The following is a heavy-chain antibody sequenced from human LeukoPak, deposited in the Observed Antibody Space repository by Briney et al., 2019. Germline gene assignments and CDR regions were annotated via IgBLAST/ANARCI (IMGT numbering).Heavy chain of an antibody. CDR3: ASSFWDAVDV. Sequence: GGSLRLSCAASASTFNTYAMNWVRQAPGKRLEWVSKISSSGRTTNYAGSVKGRFTISRDNANNSLFLQMNNLKGEDTAVYYCASSFWDAVDVWGQGTMVTVS. CDR1: ASTFNTYA. V-gene: IGHV3-48*03. J-gene: IGHJ3*01. D-gene: IGHD2/OR15-2a*01. CDR2: ISSSGRTT.